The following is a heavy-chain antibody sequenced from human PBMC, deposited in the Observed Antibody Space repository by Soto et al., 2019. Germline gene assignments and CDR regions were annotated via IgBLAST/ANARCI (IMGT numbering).Heavy chain of an antibody. CDR1: GFTFSSYA. V-gene: IGHV3-23*01. Sequence: GGSLRLSCAASGFTFSSYAMSWVRQAPGKGLEWVSAISGGGGSTYYADSVKGRFTISRDNSKNTLYLQMNSLRAEDTAVYYCARKGDYYYYGMDVWGQGTTVTVSS. CDR3: ARKGDYYYYGMDV. J-gene: IGHJ6*02. D-gene: IGHD3-16*01. CDR2: ISGGGGST.